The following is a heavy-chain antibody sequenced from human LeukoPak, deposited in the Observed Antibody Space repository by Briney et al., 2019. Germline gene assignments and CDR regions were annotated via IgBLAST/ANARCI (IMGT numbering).Heavy chain of an antibody. CDR3: ATGVCGGDCYARWFDP. CDR1: GYTLTELS. D-gene: IGHD2-21*02. Sequence: ASAKVSCKVSGYTLTELSMHWVRQAPGKGLEWMGGFDPEEGETIYAQKFQGRVTMTEDTSTDTAYMELSSLRSEDTAVYYCATGVCGGDCYARWFDPWGQGTLVTVSS. V-gene: IGHV1-24*01. J-gene: IGHJ5*02. CDR2: FDPEEGET.